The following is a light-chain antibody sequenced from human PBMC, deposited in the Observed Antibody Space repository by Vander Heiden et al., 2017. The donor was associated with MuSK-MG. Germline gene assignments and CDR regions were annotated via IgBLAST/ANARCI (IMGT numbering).Light chain of an antibody. V-gene: IGLV1-51*01. J-gene: IGLJ2*01. CDR2: VNS. CDR3: EKWDSSSSAFV. Sequence: PGHTVTISCSGSSSNIGNNYVFWYHQLPGTAPKLRSDVNSKRPSGIPDRFAGSKSGTSATPTLTVLQTGDEADDYCEKWDSSSSAFVFGGGTKLTVL. CDR1: SSNIGNNY.